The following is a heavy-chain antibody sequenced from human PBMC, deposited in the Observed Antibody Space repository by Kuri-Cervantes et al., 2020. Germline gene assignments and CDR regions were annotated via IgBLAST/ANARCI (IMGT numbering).Heavy chain of an antibody. D-gene: IGHD3-22*01. CDR3: ARRIPPYYYDSSGLDDAYDI. CDR2: INPNSGGT. CDR1: GYTFTGYY. Sequence: ASVKVSCKASGYTFTGYYMHWVRQAPGQGLEWMGWINPNSGGTNYAQKFQGRVTMTRDTSISTAYMELSRLRSDDTAVYYCARRIPPYYYDSSGLDDAYDIWGQGTMVTDSS. J-gene: IGHJ3*02. V-gene: IGHV1-2*02.